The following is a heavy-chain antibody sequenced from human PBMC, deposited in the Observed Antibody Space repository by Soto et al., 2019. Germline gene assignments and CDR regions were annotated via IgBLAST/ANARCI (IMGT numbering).Heavy chain of an antibody. D-gene: IGHD1-26*01. CDR1: GYIFTNYY. J-gene: IGHJ5*01. CDR3: ARDIVPNGINWFDS. CDR2: INPGGGAT. V-gene: IGHV1-46*01. Sequence: ASVKVSCKASGYIFTNYYIYWVRQAPGQGLEYIGIINPGGGATDYAQKFQGRVTMTRDTSTSTVYMELSSLTYEDTAVYYCARDIVPNGINWFDSWGQGTLVTVS.